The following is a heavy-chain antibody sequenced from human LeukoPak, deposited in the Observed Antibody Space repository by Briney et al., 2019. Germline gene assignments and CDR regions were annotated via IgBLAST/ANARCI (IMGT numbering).Heavy chain of an antibody. J-gene: IGHJ5*02. CDR2: IIPIFGTA. V-gene: IGHV1-69*13. Sequence: ASVKVSCKASGGTFISYAISWVRQAPGQGLEWMGGIIPIFGTANYAQKFQGRVTITADESTSTAYMELSSLRSEDTAVYYCARADYGDDNWFDPWGQGTLVTVSS. CDR1: GGTFISYA. CDR3: ARADYGDDNWFDP. D-gene: IGHD4-17*01.